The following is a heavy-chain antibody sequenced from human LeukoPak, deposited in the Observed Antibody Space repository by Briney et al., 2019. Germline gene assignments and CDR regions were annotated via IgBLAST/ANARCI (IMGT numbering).Heavy chain of an antibody. V-gene: IGHV1-18*01. J-gene: IGHJ3*02. Sequence: GASVKVSCKASGYTFTSYGISWVRQAPGQGLEWMGWISAYNGNTNYAQKLQGRVTMTTDTSTSTAYMELRSLRSDDTAVYYCASSITGTTPGAFDIWGQGTMVTVSS. CDR2: ISAYNGNT. D-gene: IGHD1-7*01. CDR3: ASSITGTTPGAFDI. CDR1: GYTFTSYG.